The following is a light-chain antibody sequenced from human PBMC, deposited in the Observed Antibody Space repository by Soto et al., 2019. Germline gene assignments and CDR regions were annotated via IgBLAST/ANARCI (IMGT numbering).Light chain of an antibody. V-gene: IGKV3-11*01. CDR2: DAS. Sequence: EIALTQSPVTLSLSPGERATLSCRASQSVRTYLAWYQQKPGQAPRLLIYDASNRATGIPARFSGSGSGTDFTLTISDVQPEDFAVYYCHQRQSWPRTFGQGTKVDIK. J-gene: IGKJ1*01. CDR1: QSVRTY. CDR3: HQRQSWPRT.